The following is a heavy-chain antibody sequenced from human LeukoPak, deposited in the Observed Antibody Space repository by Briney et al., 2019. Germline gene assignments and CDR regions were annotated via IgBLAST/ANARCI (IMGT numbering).Heavy chain of an antibody. D-gene: IGHD3-3*01. Sequence: ASVKVSCKASEYTFTGYYMHWVRQAPGQGLEWMGIINPSGGSTSYAQKFQGRVTMTRDMSTSTVYMELSSLRSEDTAVYYCARPVRDFWSGYLGGYFDYWGQGTLVTVSS. CDR2: INPSGGST. CDR3: ARPVRDFWSGYLGGYFDY. V-gene: IGHV1-46*01. J-gene: IGHJ4*02. CDR1: EYTFTGYY.